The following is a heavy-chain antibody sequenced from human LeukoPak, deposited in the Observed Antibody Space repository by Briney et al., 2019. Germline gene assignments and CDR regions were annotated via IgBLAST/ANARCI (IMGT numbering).Heavy chain of an antibody. CDR1: GGSFSGCY. D-gene: IGHD3-16*02. CDR3: ARGSPPYDYVWGSYRYYFDY. CDR2: INHSGST. J-gene: IGHJ4*02. Sequence: SETLSLTCAVYGGSFSGCYWSWIRQPPGKGLEWIGEINHSGSTNYNPSLKSRVTISVDTSKNQFSLKLSSVTAADTAVYYCARGSPPYDYVWGSYRYYFDYWGQGTLVTVSS. V-gene: IGHV4-34*01.